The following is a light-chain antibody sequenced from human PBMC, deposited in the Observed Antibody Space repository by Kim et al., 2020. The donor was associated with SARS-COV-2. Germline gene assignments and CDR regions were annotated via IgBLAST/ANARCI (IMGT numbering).Light chain of an antibody. CDR2: GNS. CDR3: QSYDSSLSGV. V-gene: IGLV1-40*01. Sequence: QSVLTQPPSVSGAPGQRVTISCTGSRSNIGAGYDVHWYQQLPGTAPKLLIYGNSNRPSGVPDRFSGSKSGTSASLAITGLQAEDEADYYCQSYDSSLSGVFGGGTQLTVL. J-gene: IGLJ3*02. CDR1: RSNIGAGYD.